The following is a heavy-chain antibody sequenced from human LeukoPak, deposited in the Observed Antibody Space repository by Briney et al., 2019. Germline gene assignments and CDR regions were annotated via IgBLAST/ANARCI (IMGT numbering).Heavy chain of an antibody. CDR2: INWSGGTT. V-gene: IGHV3-20*02. D-gene: IGHD2-15*01. J-gene: IGHJ3*01. Sequence: GGSLRLSFSASRFTLEDYAMSWVRHTPEKGLEWVAGINWSGGTTGYADSVKGRFTVCRDNAKNSLSLKMNSLRVEDTALYHCARGVSASDPSGVDAFDLWGQGSVVTVSS. CDR1: RFTLEDYA. CDR3: ARGVSASDPSGVDAFDL.